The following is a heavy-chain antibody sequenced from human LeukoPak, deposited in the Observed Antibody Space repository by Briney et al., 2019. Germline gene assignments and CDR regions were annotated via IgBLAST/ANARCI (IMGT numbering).Heavy chain of an antibody. J-gene: IGHJ5*02. CDR1: GYTFTSYD. CDR3: ARDRRGRGVDWFDP. Sequence: GASVKVSCKASGYTFTSYDINWVRQATGQGLEWMGWMNPNSGNTGYAQKFQGRVTMTRNTSISTAYMELSSLRSEDTAVYYCARDRRGRGVDWFDPWGQGTLVTVSS. D-gene: IGHD3-16*01. V-gene: IGHV1-8*01. CDR2: MNPNSGNT.